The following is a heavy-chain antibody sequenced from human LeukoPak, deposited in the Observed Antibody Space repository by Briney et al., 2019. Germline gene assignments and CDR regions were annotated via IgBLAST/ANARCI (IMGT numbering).Heavy chain of an antibody. Sequence: GGSLRLSCPASGFTFSSYEMNWVRQAPGKGLEWVSYISRSGSTMYYADSVKGRFTISRDNAKNSLYLQMNSLKAEDTAVYYCASGSDWYKVFDYWGQGTLVTVSS. D-gene: IGHD6-19*01. CDR1: GFTFSSYE. V-gene: IGHV3-48*03. J-gene: IGHJ4*02. CDR3: ASGSDWYKVFDY. CDR2: ISRSGSTM.